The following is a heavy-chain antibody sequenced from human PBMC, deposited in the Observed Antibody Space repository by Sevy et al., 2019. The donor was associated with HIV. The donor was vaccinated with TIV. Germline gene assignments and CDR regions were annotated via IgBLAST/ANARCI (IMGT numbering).Heavy chain of an antibody. J-gene: IGHJ3*02. CDR1: GFTFSSYS. CDR2: ISSSSSYI. CDR3: ARDAGGYSSSWYYSGEDAFDI. V-gene: IGHV3-21*01. Sequence: GGSLRLSCAASGFTFSSYSMNWVRQAPGKGLEWVSSISSSSSYIYYADSVKGRFTISRDNAKNSLYLQMNSLRAEDTAVYYCARDAGGYSSSWYYSGEDAFDIWGQRTLVTVSS. D-gene: IGHD6-13*01.